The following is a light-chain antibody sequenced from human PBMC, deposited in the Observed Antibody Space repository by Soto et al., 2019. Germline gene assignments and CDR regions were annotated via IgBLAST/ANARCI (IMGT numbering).Light chain of an antibody. CDR2: DVS. CDR3: CSFAGSYTYV. Sequence: QSVLTQPRSVSGSPGQSVTISCTGTSNDIGDYNYVSWYHQHPGKAPKLMIYDVSTRPSGVTDRFSGSKSGNTASLTISGLQAEDEADYYCCSFAGSYTYVFGTGTKLTVL. V-gene: IGLV2-11*01. J-gene: IGLJ1*01. CDR1: SNDIGDYNY.